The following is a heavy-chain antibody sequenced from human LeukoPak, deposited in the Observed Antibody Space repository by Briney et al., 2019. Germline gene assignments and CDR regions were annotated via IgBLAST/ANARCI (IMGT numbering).Heavy chain of an antibody. J-gene: IGHJ4*02. V-gene: IGHV3-9*01. CDR2: ISWNSGSI. Sequence: GGPLRLSCAASGFNFKNYWMHWVRQAPGKGLEWVSGISWNSGSIDYADSVKGRFTISRDNAKNSLYLQMNSLRVEDTAFYYCAKDNRRHYTSGPNPDSLHWGQGALVTVSS. CDR1: GFNFKNYW. D-gene: IGHD6-19*01. CDR3: AKDNRRHYTSGPNPDSLH.